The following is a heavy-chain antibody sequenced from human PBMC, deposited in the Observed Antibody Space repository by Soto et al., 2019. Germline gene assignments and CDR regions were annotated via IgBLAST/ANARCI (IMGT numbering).Heavy chain of an antibody. CDR3: ARRTAAAAPTKGGDYYYYYGMDV. V-gene: IGHV5-10-1*01. J-gene: IGHJ6*02. CDR1: GYSFTSYW. D-gene: IGHD6-13*01. Sequence: GESLKISCKGSGYSFTSYWISWVRQMPGKGLEWMGRIDPSDSYTNYSPSFQGHVTISADKSISTAYLQWSSLKASDTAMYYCARRTAAAAPTKGGDYYYYYGMDVWGQGTTVTVSS. CDR2: IDPSDSYT.